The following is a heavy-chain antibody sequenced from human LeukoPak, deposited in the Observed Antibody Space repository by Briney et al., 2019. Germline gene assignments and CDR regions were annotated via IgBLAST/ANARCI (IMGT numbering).Heavy chain of an antibody. V-gene: IGHV4-39*07. CDR3: ASISPLRYYDFWSGQLGGVWFDP. J-gene: IGHJ5*02. CDR1: GGSISSSSYY. CDR2: IYYSGST. Sequence: SETLSLTCTVSGGSISSSSYYWGWIRQPPGKGLEWIGSIYYSGSTYYNPSLKSRVTISVDTSKNQFSLKLSSVTAADTAVYYCASISPLRYYDFWSGQLGGVWFDPWGQGTLVTVSS. D-gene: IGHD3-3*01.